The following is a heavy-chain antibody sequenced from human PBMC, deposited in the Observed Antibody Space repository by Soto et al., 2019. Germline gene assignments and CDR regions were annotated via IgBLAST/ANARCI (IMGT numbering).Heavy chain of an antibody. V-gene: IGHV4-30-4*01. CDR3: GRDLTSNANCIDP. CDR2: IYYTGKT. CDR1: GDYIHVGGYY. D-gene: IGHD2-2*01. J-gene: IGHJ5*02. Sequence: PSETLSLTCSVSGDYIHVGGYYWTWIRQRPGKGLEWMGYIYYTGKTYYNPSLESRLTMSVDRSKNQFSLRLTSVAAADTAVYFCGRDLTSNANCIDPWGQGTLVTVS.